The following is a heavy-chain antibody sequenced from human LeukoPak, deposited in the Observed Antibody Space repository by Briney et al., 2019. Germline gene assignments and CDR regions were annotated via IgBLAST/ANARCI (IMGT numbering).Heavy chain of an antibody. CDR3: ARVLDCSSTSCYTEVYNWFDP. D-gene: IGHD2-2*02. V-gene: IGHV1-18*01. J-gene: IGHJ5*02. CDR2: ISAYNGNT. CDR1: GYTFTSYG. Sequence: ASVKVSCKASGYTFTSYGISWVRQAPGQGLEWIGWISAYNGNTNYAQKLQGRVTMTTDTSTSTAYMELRSLRSDDTAVYYCARVLDCSSTSCYTEVYNWFDPWGQGTLVTVSS.